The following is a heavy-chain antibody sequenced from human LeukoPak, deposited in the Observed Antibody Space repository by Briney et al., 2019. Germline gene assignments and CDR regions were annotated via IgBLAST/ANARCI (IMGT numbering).Heavy chain of an antibody. CDR1: GGSISSYY. Sequence: SETLSLTCTVSGGSISSYYWSWIRQPPGKGLEWIGYIYYSGSTSYNPSLKSRVTISVDTSKNQFSLKLSSVTAADTAVYYCARVSHWGYYMDVWGKGTTVTISS. J-gene: IGHJ6*03. V-gene: IGHV4-59*01. CDR2: IYYSGST. D-gene: IGHD7-27*01. CDR3: ARVSHWGYYMDV.